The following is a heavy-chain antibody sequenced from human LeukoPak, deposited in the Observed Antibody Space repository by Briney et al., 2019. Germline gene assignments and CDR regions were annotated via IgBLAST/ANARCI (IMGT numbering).Heavy chain of an antibody. J-gene: IGHJ6*04. CDR3: ARGPRDSCQLPPYYYYYGMDV. D-gene: IGHD2-2*01. Sequence: GGSLRLSCAASGFTFSSYSMNWVRQAPGKGLEWVSSISSSSSYIYYADSVKGRFTISRDNAKNSLYLQMNSLRAEDTAVYYCARGPRDSCQLPPYYYYYGMDVWGKGTTVTVYS. CDR2: ISSSSSYI. CDR1: GFTFSSYS. V-gene: IGHV3-21*01.